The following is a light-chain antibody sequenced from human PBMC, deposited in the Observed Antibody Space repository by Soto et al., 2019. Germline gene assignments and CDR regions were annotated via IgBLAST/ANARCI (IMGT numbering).Light chain of an antibody. J-gene: IGLJ1*01. V-gene: IGLV2-14*01. CDR3: SSYTRSDIFV. CDR2: EVT. Sequence: QSVLTQPASVSGSPGQAITISCTGTSSDVGAYNYVSWYQQHTDKAPKVMIYEVTTQPSGVSNRFSGAKSGNTASLTISGLQAEDEADYYGSSYTRSDIFVFGPGTKLTVL. CDR1: SSDVGAYNY.